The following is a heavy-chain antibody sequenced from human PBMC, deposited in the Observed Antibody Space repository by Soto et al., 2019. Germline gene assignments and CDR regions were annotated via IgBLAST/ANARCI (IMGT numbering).Heavy chain of an antibody. V-gene: IGHV1-2*02. CDR1: GYTFTGYY. CDR2: INPNSGGT. J-gene: IGHJ4*02. Sequence: ASVKVSCKASGYTFTGYYMHWVRQAPRQGLEWMGWINPNSGGTNYAQKFQGRVTMTRDTSISTAYMELSRLRSDDTAVYYCARDEQLWAFDYWGEGTLVPVSS. D-gene: IGHD5-18*01. CDR3: ARDEQLWAFDY.